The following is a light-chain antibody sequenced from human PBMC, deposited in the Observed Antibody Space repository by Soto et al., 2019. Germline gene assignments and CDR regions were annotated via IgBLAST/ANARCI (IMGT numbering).Light chain of an antibody. Sequence: DIQMTQSPSSLSASVGDRVTITCLASQDISIYLNWYQQKLGKAPKLLIYDTSTLGAGVPARFSGSGSGTVFTLTINSLQPEDLATYYCQQHDSLTWTFGQGTRVEVK. CDR3: QQHDSLTWT. CDR2: DTS. CDR1: QDISIY. V-gene: IGKV1-33*01. J-gene: IGKJ1*01.